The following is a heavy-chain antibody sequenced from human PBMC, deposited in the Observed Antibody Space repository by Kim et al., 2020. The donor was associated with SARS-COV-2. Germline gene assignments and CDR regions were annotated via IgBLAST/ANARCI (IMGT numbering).Heavy chain of an antibody. V-gene: IGHV3-49*01. D-gene: IGHD3-22*01. J-gene: IGHJ4*02. CDR3: TRSYYDSSGYYLFDY. Sequence: ASVKGRFNISRDGSKSIAYLQMNSLKTEDTAVYYCTRSYYDSSGYYLFDYWGQGTLVTVSS.